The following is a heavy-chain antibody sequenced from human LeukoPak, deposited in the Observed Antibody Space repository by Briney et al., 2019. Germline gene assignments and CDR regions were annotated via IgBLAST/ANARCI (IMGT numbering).Heavy chain of an antibody. CDR3: ARDLYYYDSSGYYIDAFDI. Sequence: GGSLRLSCAASGFTVSSNYMSWVRQAPGKGLEWVSVIYSGGSTYYADSVKGRFTISRDNSKNMLYLQMNSLRAEDTAVYYCARDLYYYDSSGYYIDAFDIWGQGTMVTVSS. J-gene: IGHJ3*02. D-gene: IGHD3-22*01. V-gene: IGHV3-53*01. CDR2: IYSGGST. CDR1: GFTVSSNY.